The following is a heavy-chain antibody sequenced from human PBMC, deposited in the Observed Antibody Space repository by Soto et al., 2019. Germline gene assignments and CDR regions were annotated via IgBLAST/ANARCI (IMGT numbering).Heavy chain of an antibody. D-gene: IGHD3-10*01. CDR2: IWYDGSNK. J-gene: IGHJ4*01. V-gene: IGHV3-33*08. Sequence: QVQLVESGGGVVQPGRSLRLSCAASGFTFSSYAMHWVRQAPGKGLEWVAVIWYDGSNKYYADSVKGRFTISRDNSKNTLYLQMNSLRVEDTAVYYCARAVGSFDYWGLGTLVTVSS. CDR1: GFTFSSYA. CDR3: ARAVGSFDY.